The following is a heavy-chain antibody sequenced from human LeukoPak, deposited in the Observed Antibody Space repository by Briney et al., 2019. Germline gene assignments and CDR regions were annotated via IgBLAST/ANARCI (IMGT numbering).Heavy chain of an antibody. V-gene: IGHV4-31*03. CDR1: GGSISSGAYY. CDR3: ARGGGYGDYFDY. Sequence: SQTLSLTCTVSGGSISSGAYYWSWLRQHPGRGLEWIGYIYFSGSTYYNPSLKSRLTISVDTSKNHFSLKLTSVTAADTAVYYCARGGGYGDYFDYWGQGTLVTVSS. D-gene: IGHD4-17*01. J-gene: IGHJ4*02. CDR2: IYFSGST.